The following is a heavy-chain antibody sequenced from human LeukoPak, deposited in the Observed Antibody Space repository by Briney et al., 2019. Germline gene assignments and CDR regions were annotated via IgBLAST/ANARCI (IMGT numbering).Heavy chain of an antibody. V-gene: IGHV3-23*01. CDR1: GFTFSRYA. Sequence: GGSLRLSCAASGFTFSRYALNRARQAPGKGLEWVSTVSVSGGSTYYADSVKGRFTISRDNSENTLYLQMNSLGAEDTAVYYCAKDVKAGSGDYYFDYWGQGTLVTVSS. CDR2: VSVSGGST. CDR3: AKDVKAGSGDYYFDY. J-gene: IGHJ4*02. D-gene: IGHD3-3*01.